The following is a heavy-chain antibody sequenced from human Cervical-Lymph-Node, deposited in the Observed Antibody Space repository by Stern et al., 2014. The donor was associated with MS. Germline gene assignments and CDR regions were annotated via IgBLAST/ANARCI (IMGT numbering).Heavy chain of an antibody. CDR2: ISYDGSNK. V-gene: IGHV3-30*18. J-gene: IGHJ4*02. CDR3: ANAAALSCRSPSCYKAFEY. D-gene: IGHD2-2*02. CDR1: GFTFSTSG. Sequence: MQLVESGGGVVQPGGSLRLSCAASGFTFSTSGMHWVRQAPGKGLDWVAVISYDGSNKYYVDAVRGRFTISRDNSKNTVYLQMNSLRIEDTGVYYCANAAALSCRSPSCYKAFEYWGQGIMVTVSS.